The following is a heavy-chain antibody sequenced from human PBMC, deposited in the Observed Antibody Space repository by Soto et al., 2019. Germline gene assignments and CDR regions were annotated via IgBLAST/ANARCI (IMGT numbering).Heavy chain of an antibody. Sequence: ASVKVSCKAPGYTFTSYAMHWARQAPEQRLEWMGWINAGNGKTKYSQKYKSRVTITRDTSASTAYMELSSLRSEDTAVYYFARGDRYYYDSSGYHSPGYWGQGTLVTVSS. D-gene: IGHD3-22*01. CDR2: INAGNGKT. V-gene: IGHV1-3*01. CDR3: ARGDRYYYDSSGYHSPGY. CDR1: GYTFTSYA. J-gene: IGHJ4*02.